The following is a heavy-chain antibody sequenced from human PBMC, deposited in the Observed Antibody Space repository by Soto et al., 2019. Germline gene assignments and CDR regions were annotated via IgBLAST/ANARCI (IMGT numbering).Heavy chain of an antibody. J-gene: IGHJ4*02. CDR1: GGSISSYY. CDR2: IYYSGST. V-gene: IGHV4-59*01. Sequence: SETLSLTCTVSGGSISSYYWSWIRQPPGKGLEWIGYIYYSGSTNYNPSLKSRVTISVDTSKNQFSLKLSSVTAADTAVYYCARAEECSSTSCYYFDYWGQGTLVTVSS. CDR3: ARAEECSSTSCYYFDY. D-gene: IGHD2-2*01.